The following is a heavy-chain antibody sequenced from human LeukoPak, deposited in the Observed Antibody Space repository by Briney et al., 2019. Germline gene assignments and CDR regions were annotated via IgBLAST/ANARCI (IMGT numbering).Heavy chain of an antibody. J-gene: IGHJ5*02. V-gene: IGHV1-3*01. Sequence: GASVKVSCKASGYTFTSYAMHWVRQAPGQRLEWVGWINAGNGNTKYSQKFQRRVTIPRDTSASPAYMELSSLRSEDTAVYYCARDTYYYDSSGYYYQGNWFDPWGQGTLVTVSS. CDR3: ARDTYYYDSSGYYYQGNWFDP. D-gene: IGHD3-22*01. CDR2: INAGNGNT. CDR1: GYTFTSYA.